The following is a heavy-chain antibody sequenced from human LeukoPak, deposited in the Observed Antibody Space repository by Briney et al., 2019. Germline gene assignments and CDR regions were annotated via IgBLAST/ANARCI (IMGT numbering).Heavy chain of an antibody. Sequence: SETLSLTCTVSGGSVSSGSYYWSWIRQPPGKGLEWIGYIYYSGSTNYNPSLKSRVTISVDTSRNQFSLKLSSVTAADTAVYYCARSPYSSGWYAFDIWGQGTMVTVSS. V-gene: IGHV4-61*01. J-gene: IGHJ3*02. D-gene: IGHD6-19*01. CDR2: IYYSGST. CDR3: ARSPYSSGWYAFDI. CDR1: GGSVSSGSYY.